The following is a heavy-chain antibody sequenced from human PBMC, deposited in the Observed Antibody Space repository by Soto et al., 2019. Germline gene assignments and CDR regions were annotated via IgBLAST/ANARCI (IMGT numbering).Heavy chain of an antibody. D-gene: IGHD1-26*01. Sequence: QVQLVESGGGVVQPGRSLRLACAASGFTFNNYGMHWVRQAPGKGLEWVAVIWNDGNGYYYANSVKGRFTISRDNSKNTVYLQMSSLRAEDTAVYYCARRQISPPTRGADSARGGMDVWGQGTTVTVSS. CDR2: IWNDGNGY. CDR3: ARRQISPPTRGADSARGGMDV. V-gene: IGHV3-33*01. J-gene: IGHJ6*02. CDR1: GFTFNNYG.